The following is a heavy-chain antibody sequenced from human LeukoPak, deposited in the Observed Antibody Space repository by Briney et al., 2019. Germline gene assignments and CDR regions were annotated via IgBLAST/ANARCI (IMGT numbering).Heavy chain of an antibody. J-gene: IGHJ4*02. V-gene: IGHV3-43*02. CDR3: ARESESSGWYDY. Sequence: GGSLRLSCAAPGFMFHDYAIHWVRQAPGKGLEWISLISGDGGSTFYADSVKGRFTISRDNSKNSLYLQMNSLRSDDTALYYCARESESSGWYDYWGQGTLVTVSS. D-gene: IGHD6-19*01. CDR2: ISGDGGST. CDR1: GFMFHDYA.